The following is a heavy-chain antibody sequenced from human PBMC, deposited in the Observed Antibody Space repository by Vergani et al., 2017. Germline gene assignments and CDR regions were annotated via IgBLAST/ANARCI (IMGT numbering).Heavy chain of an antibody. CDR1: GGPISSYY. D-gene: IGHD6-6*01. V-gene: IGHV4-4*07. CDR2: IYTSGST. Sequence: QVQLQESGPGLVKPSETLSLTCTVSGGPISSYYWSWIRQPAGKGLEWIGRIYTSGSTNYNPSLKSRVTLSVDTSKNQFSLKLSSVTAADTAVYYCARVNAYSSSNYFDYWGQGTLVTVSS. J-gene: IGHJ4*02. CDR3: ARVNAYSSSNYFDY.